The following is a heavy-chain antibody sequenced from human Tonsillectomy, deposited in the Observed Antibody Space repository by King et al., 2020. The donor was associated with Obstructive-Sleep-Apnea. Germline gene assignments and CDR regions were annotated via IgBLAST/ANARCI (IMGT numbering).Heavy chain of an antibody. Sequence: QLQESGPGLVKPSETLSLTCTVSGGSISGSTYYWGWIRQPPGKGLEWIGSIYFGGDTYYNPSLKSRVTISVDTSKNQFSLKLGSVTAADAAVYYCVRDFNWFDPWGQGTLVTVSS. CDR2: IYFGGDT. V-gene: IGHV4-39*07. CDR3: VRDFNWFDP. CDR1: GGSISGSTYY. J-gene: IGHJ5*02.